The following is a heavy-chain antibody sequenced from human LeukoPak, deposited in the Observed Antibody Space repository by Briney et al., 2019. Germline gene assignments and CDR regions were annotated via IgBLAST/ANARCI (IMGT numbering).Heavy chain of an antibody. CDR2: IYTSGGT. V-gene: IGHV4-4*08. J-gene: IGHJ6*03. Sequence: PSETLSLTCTVSGGSISTYHWSWIRQPPGKGLEWIGYIYTSGGTRYNPSLNSRVTISVDTSKNQFSLKLSSVTAADTAVYYCARRITYMDVWGNGTAVTVSS. CDR3: ARRITYMDV. D-gene: IGHD3-10*01. CDR1: GGSISTYH.